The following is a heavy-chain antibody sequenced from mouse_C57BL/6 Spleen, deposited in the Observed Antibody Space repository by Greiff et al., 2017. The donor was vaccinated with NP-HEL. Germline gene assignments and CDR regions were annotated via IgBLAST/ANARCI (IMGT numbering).Heavy chain of an antibody. CDR1: GYTFTDYY. CDR2: INPNNGGT. J-gene: IGHJ2*01. Sequence: EVQLQQSGPELVKPGASVKISCKASGYTFTDYYMNWVKQSHGKSLEWIGDINPNNGGTSYNQKFKGKATLTVDKSSSTAYMELRSLTSEDSAVYYCERDETGTFDYWGQGTTLTVSS. D-gene: IGHD4-1*01. CDR3: ERDETGTFDY. V-gene: IGHV1-26*01.